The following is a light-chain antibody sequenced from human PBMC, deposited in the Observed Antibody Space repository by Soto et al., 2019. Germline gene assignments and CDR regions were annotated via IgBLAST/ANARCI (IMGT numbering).Light chain of an antibody. CDR1: QDISNY. CDR2: TAS. J-gene: IGKJ4*01. V-gene: IGKV1-6*01. CDR3: IQDYNYPLT. Sequence: IQMTQSPSSLSASVGDRVSIPFRASQDISNYLSWYQQKPGKAPNLLIYTASTLQSGVPSRFSGSGSGTDFTLTISSLQPEDFATYYCIQDYNYPLTFGGGTKVDIK.